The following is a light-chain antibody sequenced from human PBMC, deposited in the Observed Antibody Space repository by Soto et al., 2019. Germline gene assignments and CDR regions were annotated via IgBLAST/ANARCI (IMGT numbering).Light chain of an antibody. CDR2: GAS. CDR3: QQYNNWPIT. V-gene: IGKV3-15*01. Sequence: EIVLTQPPGTLSFSPGERAALSFRTSQSVSSNYLAWYQQKPGQAPRLLIYGASTRATGIPARFSGSGSGTEFTLTISSLQSEDFAVYYCQQYNNWPITFGQGTRLEIK. CDR1: QSVSSN. J-gene: IGKJ5*01.